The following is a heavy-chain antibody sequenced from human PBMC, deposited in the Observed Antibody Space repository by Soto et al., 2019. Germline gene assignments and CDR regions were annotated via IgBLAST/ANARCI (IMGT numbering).Heavy chain of an antibody. CDR2: IYPGDYET. Sequence: ESLTISCQCSGYTFSNFWIALVRQLPGKGLEWMGIIYPGDYETRYSPSFHGKVTISADRPIGTAYLQWSSLEASDSAFYFCARSPRSSPYFDYWGQGALVTVSS. J-gene: IGHJ4*02. CDR1: GYTFSNFW. V-gene: IGHV5-51*04. D-gene: IGHD6-13*01. CDR3: ARSPRSSPYFDY.